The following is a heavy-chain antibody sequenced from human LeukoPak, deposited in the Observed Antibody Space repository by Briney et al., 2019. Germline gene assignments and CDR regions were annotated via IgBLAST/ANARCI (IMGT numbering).Heavy chain of an antibody. CDR3: ARDFRERRGITGPHGMDV. V-gene: IGHV4-4*03. J-gene: IGHJ6*02. Sequence: PETLSLTCAVSSGSISSSYWWSWVRQPPGKGLEWIGEIYHSGSTNYNPSLKSRVTISIDKSKNQFSLRLSSVTAADTAVYYCARDFRERRGITGPHGMDVWGQGTTVTVSS. CDR2: IYHSGST. D-gene: IGHD1-20*01. CDR1: SGSISSSYW.